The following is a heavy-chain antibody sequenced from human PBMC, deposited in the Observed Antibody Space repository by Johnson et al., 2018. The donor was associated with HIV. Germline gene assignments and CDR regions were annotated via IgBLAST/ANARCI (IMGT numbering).Heavy chain of an antibody. CDR1: GFTFSSYA. J-gene: IGHJ3*02. V-gene: IGHV3-30-3*01. CDR3: ARLPSGYSRDDLDI. CDR2: ISYDGSSK. Sequence: QVQLVESGGGVVQPGRSLRLSCAASGFTFSSYAMHWVRQAPGKGLEWVAVISYDGSSKYYADSVKGRFTISRDNSKNTLYLQINSLRPEDTAVYYCARLPSGYSRDDLDIWGQGTMVTVSS. D-gene: IGHD5-18*01.